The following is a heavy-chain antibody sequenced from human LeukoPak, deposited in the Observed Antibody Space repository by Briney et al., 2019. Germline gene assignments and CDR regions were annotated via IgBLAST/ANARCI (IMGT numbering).Heavy chain of an antibody. CDR3: ARNYYRDYSGDWFDP. D-gene: IGHD3-10*01. CDR2: IYYSGST. CDR1: GGSISSYY. Sequence: SEALSLTCTVSGGSISSYYWSWIRQPPGKGLEWIGYIYYSGSTNYNPSLKSRVTILVDTSKNQFSLKLSSVTAADTAVYYCARNYYRDYSGDWFDPWGQGTLVTVSS. V-gene: IGHV4-59*01. J-gene: IGHJ5*02.